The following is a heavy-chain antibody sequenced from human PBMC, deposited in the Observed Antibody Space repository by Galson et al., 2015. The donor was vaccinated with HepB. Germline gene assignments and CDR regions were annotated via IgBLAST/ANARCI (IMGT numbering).Heavy chain of an antibody. J-gene: IGHJ6*02. CDR1: GYTFTSYY. CDR2: INPSGGST. CDR3: ARQGLWFGENYYGMDV. V-gene: IGHV1-46*01. Sequence: SVKVSCKASGYTFTSYYMHWVRQAPGQGLEWMGIINPSGGSTSYAQKFQGRVTMTRDTSTSTVYMELSSLRSEDTAVYYCARQGLWFGENYYGMDVWGQGTTVTVSS. D-gene: IGHD3-10*01.